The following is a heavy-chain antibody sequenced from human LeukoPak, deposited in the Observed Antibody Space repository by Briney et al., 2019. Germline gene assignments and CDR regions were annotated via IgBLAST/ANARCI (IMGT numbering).Heavy chain of an antibody. V-gene: IGHV1-18*01. CDR3: ARDLLVAKYYKGMDA. J-gene: IGHJ6*02. CDR1: GYTFTSYG. D-gene: IGHD2-2*01. Sequence: ASVKVSCKTSGYTFTSYGISWVRQAPGQGHECVGWISTYNGNTDYAQNLQGRVTLTTDTSTSTAYMELRSLRSDDTAVYYCARDLLVAKYYKGMDAWAKGPRSPSP. CDR2: ISTYNGNT.